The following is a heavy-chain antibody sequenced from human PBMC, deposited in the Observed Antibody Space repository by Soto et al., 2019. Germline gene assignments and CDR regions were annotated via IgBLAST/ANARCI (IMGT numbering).Heavy chain of an antibody. D-gene: IGHD3-10*01. CDR1: GFTFSSYG. CDR3: AKEGSGSGLTAFDI. J-gene: IGHJ3*02. V-gene: IGHV3-30*18. CDR2: ISYDGSNK. Sequence: QVQLVESGGGVVQPGRSLRLSCAASGFTFSSYGMHWVRQAPGKGLEWGAVISYDGSNKYYADSVKGRFTISRDNSKNTLYLQMNSLRAEDTAVYYCAKEGSGSGLTAFDIWGQGTMVTVSS.